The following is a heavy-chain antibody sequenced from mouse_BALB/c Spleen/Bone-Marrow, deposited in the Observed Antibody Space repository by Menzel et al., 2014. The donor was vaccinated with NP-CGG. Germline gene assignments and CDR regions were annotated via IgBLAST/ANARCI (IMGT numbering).Heavy chain of an antibody. D-gene: IGHD2-12*01. CDR1: GFTFSNYG. CDR3: ARHAYYSQTEVSFVY. CDR2: ISGGGSYT. Sequence: EVQLQESGGGLVKSGGSLKLSCAASGFTFSNYGMSWVRQTPEKRLEWVATISGGGSYTFYSDSVKGRFTISRDNTKNNLYLQLSSLRSKDTTLYYCARHAYYSQTEVSFVYWGQGTLVTVSA. J-gene: IGHJ3*01. V-gene: IGHV5-9-2*01.